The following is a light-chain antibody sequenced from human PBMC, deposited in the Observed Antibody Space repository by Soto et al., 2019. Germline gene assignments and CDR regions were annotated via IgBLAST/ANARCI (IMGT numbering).Light chain of an antibody. V-gene: IGLV3-21*01. J-gene: IGLJ2*01. CDR2: YDS. CDR3: QVWEATGDQVV. CDR1: NVGSRS. Sequence: SYELTQPPSVSVAPGETARISCGGNNVGSRSVHWYQQKPGQAAFLVIYYDSDRPSGIPERFSGSNSGNTATLIISRVEAGDEADYYCQVWEATGDQVVFGGGTKVTVL.